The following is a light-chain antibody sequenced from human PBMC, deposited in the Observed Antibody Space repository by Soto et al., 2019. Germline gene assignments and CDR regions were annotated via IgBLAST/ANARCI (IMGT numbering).Light chain of an antibody. V-gene: IGLV2-8*01. Sequence: QSALTQPPSASGSPGQSVTFSCTGTSSDVGGYNYVSWYQQHPGRAPKLIIYEVTKRPSGVPDRFSGSKSGNTASLTVSGLQAEDEADYYCSSYADSNNWVFGGGTQLTVL. CDR3: SSYADSNNWV. CDR1: SSDVGGYNY. CDR2: EVT. J-gene: IGLJ3*02.